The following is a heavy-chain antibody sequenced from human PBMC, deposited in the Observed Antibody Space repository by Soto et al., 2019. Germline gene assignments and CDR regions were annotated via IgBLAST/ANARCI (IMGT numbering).Heavy chain of an antibody. V-gene: IGHV1-8*01. D-gene: IGHD3-22*01. Sequence: QVQLVQSGAEVKKPGASVKVSCKASGYTFTSYDINWVRQATGQGLEWMGWMNPNSGNTGYAQKFQGRVTMTRNTSISTAYMELSSLRSEDTAVYYCARAPRYYYDSSGYIDYWGQGTLVTVSS. CDR3: ARAPRYYYDSSGYIDY. J-gene: IGHJ4*02. CDR1: GYTFTSYD. CDR2: MNPNSGNT.